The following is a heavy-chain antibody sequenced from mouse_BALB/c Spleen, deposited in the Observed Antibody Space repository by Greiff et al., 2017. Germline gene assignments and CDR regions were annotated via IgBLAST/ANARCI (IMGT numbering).Heavy chain of an antibody. Sequence: DVMLVESGGGLVKPGGSLKLSCAASGFTFSDYYMYWVRQTPEKRLEWVATISDGGSYTYYPDSVKGRFTISRDNAKNNLYLQMSSLTSEDTAMYYCASERYDGYLYYYAMDYWGQGTSVTVSS. D-gene: IGHD2-3*01. J-gene: IGHJ4*01. CDR1: GFTFSDYY. V-gene: IGHV5-4*02. CDR3: ASERYDGYLYYYAMDY. CDR2: ISDGGSYT.